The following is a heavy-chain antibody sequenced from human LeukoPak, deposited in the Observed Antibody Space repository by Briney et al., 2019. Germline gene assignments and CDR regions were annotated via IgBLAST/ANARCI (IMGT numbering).Heavy chain of an antibody. CDR2: IRSKAYGGTT. D-gene: IGHD4-17*01. V-gene: IGHV3-49*03. CDR1: GFTFGDYA. CDR3: TRDLNGDYGFAFDI. J-gene: IGHJ3*02. Sequence: GRSLRLSCTASGFTFGDYAMSWFRQAPGKGLEWVGFIRSKAYGGTTEYAASVEGRFTISRDDSKSIAYLQMNSLKTEDTAVYYCTRDLNGDYGFAFDIWGQGTMVTVSS.